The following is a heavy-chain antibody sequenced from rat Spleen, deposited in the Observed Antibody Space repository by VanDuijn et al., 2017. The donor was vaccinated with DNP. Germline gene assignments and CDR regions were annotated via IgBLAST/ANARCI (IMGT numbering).Heavy chain of an antibody. Sequence: EVQLVESGGGLVQPGRSLKLSCAASGITFSNSGMHWIRQAPTKGLEWVTSISTVGDNAYYRDSVKGRFTISRDNAKNTQYLQMDSLRSEDTATYYCASQHPWYFDYWGQGVMVTVSS. CDR2: ISTVGDNA. D-gene: IGHD3-2*01. V-gene: IGHV5S13*01. CDR3: ASQHPWYFDY. J-gene: IGHJ2*01. CDR1: GITFSNSG.